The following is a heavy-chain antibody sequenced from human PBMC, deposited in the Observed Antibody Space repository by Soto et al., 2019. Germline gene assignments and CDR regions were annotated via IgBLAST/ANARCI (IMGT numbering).Heavy chain of an antibody. V-gene: IGHV4-31*03. J-gene: IGHJ4*02. CDR2: IYYSGST. CDR3: ARGRSSTSPDPIGY. D-gene: IGHD2-2*01. CDR1: GGSISSGGYY. Sequence: QVQLQESGPGLVKPSQTLSLTCTVSGGSISSGGYYWSWIRQHPGKGMEWIGYIYYSGSTFYNPSLKRRVTISLDTSKNPFSLKLSSVTASATAVYYCARGRSSTSPDPIGYWGQGTLVTVSS.